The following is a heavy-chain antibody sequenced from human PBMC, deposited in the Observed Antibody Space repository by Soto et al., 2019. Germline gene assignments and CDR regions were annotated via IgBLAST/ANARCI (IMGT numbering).Heavy chain of an antibody. Sequence: GGSLRLSCAASGFPFSNYAMTWVRQAPGKGLEWVSAISGNGVNTHYADSVKGRFTISRDNSKNTLFLQMNSLRAEDTAVFYCARDQNSGSYYYYYYGMDVWGQGTTVTVSS. V-gene: IGHV3-23*01. CDR3: ARDQNSGSYYYYYYGMDV. CDR2: ISGNGVNT. D-gene: IGHD1-26*01. J-gene: IGHJ6*02. CDR1: GFPFSNYA.